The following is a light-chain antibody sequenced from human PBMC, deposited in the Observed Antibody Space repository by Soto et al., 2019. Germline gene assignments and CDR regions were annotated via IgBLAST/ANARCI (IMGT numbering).Light chain of an antibody. CDR1: QGVSSW. CDR2: GAS. Sequence: DIQMTQSPSSVSASVGDRVTITCRASQGVSSWVAWYQQKPGKAPKLLIYGASTLQSGVPSRFSGSGSGTDFTLTISRLQPEDVATYYCQQANSLPTFGQGTRLEIK. J-gene: IGKJ5*01. CDR3: QQANSLPT. V-gene: IGKV1-12*01.